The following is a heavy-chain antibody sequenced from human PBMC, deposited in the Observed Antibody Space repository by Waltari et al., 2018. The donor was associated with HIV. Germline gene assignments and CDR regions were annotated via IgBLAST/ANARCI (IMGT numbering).Heavy chain of an antibody. Sequence: EVQLVASGGGLIEPGGSLRVHCAASGFTIRSNYMSWVRQAPGKGLEWVSVIYSGGSRYYADSVKGRFIISRDNSKNTVSLHMNSLRAEDTAVYYCARDPRSSGYYGMDVWGQGIKVTVSS. D-gene: IGHD1-26*01. CDR1: GFTIRSNY. CDR2: IYSGGSR. V-gene: IGHV3-53*01. CDR3: ARDPRSSGYYGMDV. J-gene: IGHJ6*02.